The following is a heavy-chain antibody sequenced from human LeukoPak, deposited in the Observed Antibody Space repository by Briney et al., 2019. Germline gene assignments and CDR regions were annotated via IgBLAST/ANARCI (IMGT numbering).Heavy chain of an antibody. CDR1: GGSISSSSYY. CDR3: ARSAPTMVRATKKNYYYYYMDV. D-gene: IGHD3-10*01. V-gene: IGHV4-39*07. CDR2: IYYSGST. Sequence: SETLSLTCTVSGGSISSSSYYWGWIRQPPGKGLEWIGSIYYSGSTYYNPSLKSRVTISVDTSKNQFSLKLSSVTAADTAVYYCARSAPTMVRATKKNYYYYYMDVWGKGTTVTVSS. J-gene: IGHJ6*03.